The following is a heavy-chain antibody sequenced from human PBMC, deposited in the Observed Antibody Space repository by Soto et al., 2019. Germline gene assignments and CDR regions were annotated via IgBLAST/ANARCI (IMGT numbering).Heavy chain of an antibody. CDR1: GGSISSYY. V-gene: IGHV4-59*01. D-gene: IGHD1-26*01. CDR3: ARQKTVGANAFDI. CDR2: IYYSGST. Sequence: SETLSLTCTVSGGSISSYYLTWIRQPPGKGLEWIGYIYYSGSTNYNPSLKSRVTISIDKSNNRFSLKLSSVTAADTAVYYCARQKTVGANAFDIWGQGTMVTVSS. J-gene: IGHJ3*02.